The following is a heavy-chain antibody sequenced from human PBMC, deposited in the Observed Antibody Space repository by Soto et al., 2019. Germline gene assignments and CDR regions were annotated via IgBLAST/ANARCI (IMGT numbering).Heavy chain of an antibody. CDR1: GGSISNYY. J-gene: IGHJ5*02. CDR3: ARTSMGERRVWVVRHNWFDP. CDR2: VYYSGST. D-gene: IGHD3-16*01. Sequence: SETLSLTCTVSGGSISNYYWTWVRQPPGKGLEWIGYVYYSGSTNYNPSLESRVTISIDASKNQFSLKLSSVTAADTAVYYCARTSMGERRVWVVRHNWFDPWGQGTLVTVS. V-gene: IGHV4-59*12.